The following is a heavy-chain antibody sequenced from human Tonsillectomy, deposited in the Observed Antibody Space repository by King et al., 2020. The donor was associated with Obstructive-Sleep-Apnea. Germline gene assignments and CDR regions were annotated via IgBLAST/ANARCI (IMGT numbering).Heavy chain of an antibody. Sequence: QLQESGPGLVKPSQTLSLTCTVSGGSISSGGYYWSWIRQHPGKGLEWIGYIYYSGSTYYNPSLKSRVTISVDTSKNQFSLKLSSVTAADTAVYYCARDTSDDSGYDLGNWFDPWGQGTLVTVSS. CDR1: GGSISSGGYY. D-gene: IGHD5-12*01. J-gene: IGHJ5*02. CDR2: IYYSGST. CDR3: ARDTSDDSGYDLGNWFDP. V-gene: IGHV4-31*03.